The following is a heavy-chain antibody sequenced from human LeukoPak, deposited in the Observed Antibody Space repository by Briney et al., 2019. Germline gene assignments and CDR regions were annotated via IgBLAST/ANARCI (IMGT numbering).Heavy chain of an antibody. CDR3: ARVYYGSGSLYYYYYYMDV. J-gene: IGHJ6*03. D-gene: IGHD3-10*01. Sequence: HPGGSLRLSCAASGFTVSSNYMSWVRQAPGKGLEWVSVTYSGGRTYYADSVKGRFTISRDNSKNTLFLQMDSLRAEDTAVYYCARVYYGSGSLYYYYYYMDVWGKGITVIISS. CDR2: TYSGGRT. CDR1: GFTVSSNY. V-gene: IGHV3-53*01.